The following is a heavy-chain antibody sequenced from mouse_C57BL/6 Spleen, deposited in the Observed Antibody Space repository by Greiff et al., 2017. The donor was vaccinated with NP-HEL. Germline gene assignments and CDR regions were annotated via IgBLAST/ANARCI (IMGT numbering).Heavy chain of an antibody. D-gene: IGHD1-1*01. V-gene: IGHV5-4*01. CDR2: LSDGGSYT. J-gene: IGHJ2*01. CDR1: GFTFSSYA. Sequence: EVQGVESGGGLVKPGGSLKLSCAASGFTFSSYAMSWVRQTPEKRLEWVATLSDGGSYTYYPDNVKGRFTISRDNAKNNLYLQMSHLKSEDTAMYYCARDRNYYGSSFFDYWGQGTTLTVSS. CDR3: ARDRNYYGSSFFDY.